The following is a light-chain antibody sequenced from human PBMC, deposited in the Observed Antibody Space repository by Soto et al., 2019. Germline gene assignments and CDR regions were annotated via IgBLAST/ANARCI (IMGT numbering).Light chain of an antibody. CDR1: QGIRTW. V-gene: IGKV1D-16*01. Sequence: IHRTHSPSSESASVLYRGTITFLSSQGIRTWLACYQQKPGKAPQRLIYAASSLQSGVPSRCRGSGSGTQFTLTISSPQPDDFAAYYCQQYHTDGTFGQGTKVDI. CDR3: QQYHTDGT. J-gene: IGKJ1*01. CDR2: AAS.